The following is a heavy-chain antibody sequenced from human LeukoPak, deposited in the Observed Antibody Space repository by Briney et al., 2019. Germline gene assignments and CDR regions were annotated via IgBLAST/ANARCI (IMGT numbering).Heavy chain of an antibody. CDR2: ISGSGGST. V-gene: IGHV3-23*01. CDR3: ATVNVYYNSSGYYRYFDF. CDR1: GFTFSSYA. J-gene: IGHJ4*02. D-gene: IGHD3-22*01. Sequence: GGSLRLSCAASGFTFSSYAMSWVRQAPGKGLEWVSAISGSGGSTYYADSVKGRFTISRDNSKNTLFLQMDSLRAEDTAVYYCATVNVYYNSSGYYRYFDFWGQGTLVTVSS.